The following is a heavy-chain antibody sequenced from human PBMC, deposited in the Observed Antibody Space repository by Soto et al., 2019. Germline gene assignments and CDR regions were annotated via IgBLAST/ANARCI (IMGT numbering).Heavy chain of an antibody. V-gene: IGHV1-18*04. CDR3: AKEGGWDIVVVPAAITGMDV. J-gene: IGHJ6*02. CDR2: ISAYNGNT. D-gene: IGHD2-2*02. CDR1: GYTFTSYG. Sequence: ASVKVSCKASGYTFTSYGISWVRQAPGQGLEWMGRISAYNGNTNYAQKLQGRVTMTTDTSTSTAYMELRSLRSDDTAVYYCAKEGGWDIVVVPAAITGMDVWGQGTTVTVSS.